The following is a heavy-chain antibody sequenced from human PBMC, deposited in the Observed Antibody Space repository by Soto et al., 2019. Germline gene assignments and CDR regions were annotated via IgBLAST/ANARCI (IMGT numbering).Heavy chain of an antibody. CDR2: MYPGDSDT. CDR3: ARLPRDSNKTSCYYADH. V-gene: IGHV5-51*01. D-gene: IGHD2-2*01. CDR1: GYDFNTNW. J-gene: IGHJ4*01. Sequence: GESLKISCRGSGYDFNTNWFGWVRQLPGKGLEWVGIMYPGDSDTRYNPSLQGHVTLSADVTVSTAFLQWRSLKTSDTGMYFCARLPRDSNKTSCYYADHWGHGTQVTVS.